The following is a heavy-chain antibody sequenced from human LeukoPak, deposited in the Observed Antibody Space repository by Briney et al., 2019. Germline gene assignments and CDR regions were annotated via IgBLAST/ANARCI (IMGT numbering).Heavy chain of an antibody. V-gene: IGHV3-21*01. D-gene: IGHD1-26*01. CDR2: ISSTNIYI. J-gene: IGHJ4*02. CDR1: GFTLSTYT. Sequence: GGSLRLSCAASGFTLSTYTMSWVRQAPGKGLESVSSISSTNIYIHYADSVKGRFTISRDNAKNSLSLQMNSLRAEDTAVYYCARVRGTYWDFDYWGQGTLVTVSS. CDR3: ARVRGTYWDFDY.